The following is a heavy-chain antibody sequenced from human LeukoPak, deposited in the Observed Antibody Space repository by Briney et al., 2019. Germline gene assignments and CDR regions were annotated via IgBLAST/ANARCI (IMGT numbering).Heavy chain of an antibody. Sequence: SETLSLTCTVSGGSISSYYWSWIRQPPGKGLEWIGYIYYSGSTNYNPSLKSRVTISVDTSKNQFSLKLSSVTAADTAVYYCARTPPRGYSYGYDYWGQGTLVTVSS. J-gene: IGHJ4*02. CDR2: IYYSGST. CDR3: ARTPPRGYSYGYDY. D-gene: IGHD5-18*01. V-gene: IGHV4-59*01. CDR1: GGSISSYY.